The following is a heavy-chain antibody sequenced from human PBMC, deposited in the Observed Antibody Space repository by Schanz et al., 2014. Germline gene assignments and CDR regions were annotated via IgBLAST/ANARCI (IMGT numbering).Heavy chain of an antibody. CDR1: GSIFSKLL. CDR2: FDPKKGEA. Sequence: QVQLVQSGAEVKKPGASVKVSCKVSGSIFSKLLMHWVRQGPAKGLEWMGGFDPKKGEAIYAQKSQGIVTMTEDTSAGAAYMKQRRLTTQDTADYSCAACPHLIVAFDYWGQGTLXTVSS. CDR3: AACPHLIVAFDY. V-gene: IGHV1-24*01. J-gene: IGHJ4*02. D-gene: IGHD3-16*02.